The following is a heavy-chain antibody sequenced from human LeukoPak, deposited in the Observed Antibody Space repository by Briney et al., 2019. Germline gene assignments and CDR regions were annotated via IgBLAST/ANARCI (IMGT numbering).Heavy chain of an antibody. Sequence: GGSLRLSCAASGFTFSQYWMSWVRQAPGKGLEWVANIKHDGSEKQDGSEKNYVDSVKGRFTISRDNSKNTLYLQMNSLRAEDTALYYCVRTDCSGGSCYPNFDYWGQGTLVTVSS. D-gene: IGHD2-15*01. V-gene: IGHV3-7*03. J-gene: IGHJ4*02. CDR2: IKHDGSEKQDGSEK. CDR1: GFTFSQYW. CDR3: VRTDCSGGSCYPNFDY.